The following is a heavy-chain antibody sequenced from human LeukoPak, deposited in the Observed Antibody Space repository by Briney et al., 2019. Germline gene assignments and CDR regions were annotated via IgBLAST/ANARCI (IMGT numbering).Heavy chain of an antibody. CDR3: AKRSAYGYFFDY. Sequence: LGESLKNSCKGSGYSFPSYWIAWVRQMPGKGLEWMGIIYPGDSETRYSSSFQGQVTISADKSINTAYLQWSSLKASDTAMYYCAKRSAYGYFFDYWGQGTLVTVSS. CDR2: IYPGDSET. V-gene: IGHV5-51*01. CDR1: GYSFPSYW. J-gene: IGHJ4*02. D-gene: IGHD5-12*01.